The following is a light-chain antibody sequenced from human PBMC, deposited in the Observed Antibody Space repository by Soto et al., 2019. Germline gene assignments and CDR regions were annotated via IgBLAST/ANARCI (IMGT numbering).Light chain of an antibody. CDR3: CSYAGNPYV. Sequence: QSALTQPASVSGSPGQSIGISCTGTGSDVGSYNSVSWYQQHPGKAPKLMIYEGSKRPSGVSDRFSGSKSGNTASLTISGLQAEDEADYYCCSYAGNPYVFGTGTKVTVL. J-gene: IGLJ1*01. CDR2: EGS. V-gene: IGLV2-23*01. CDR1: GSDVGSYNS.